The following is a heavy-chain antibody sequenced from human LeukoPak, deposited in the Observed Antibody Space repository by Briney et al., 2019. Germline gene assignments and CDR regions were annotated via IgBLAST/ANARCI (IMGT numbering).Heavy chain of an antibody. CDR1: GITFSSYS. Sequence: GGSLRLSCAASGITFSSYSMNWVRQAPGKGLEWVSSISSSSSYIYYADSVKGRFTISRDNAKNSLYLQMNSLRAEDTAVYYCARDGGYDSPDAFDIWGQGTMVTVSS. CDR2: ISSSSSYI. V-gene: IGHV3-21*01. D-gene: IGHD3-3*01. CDR3: ARDGGYDSPDAFDI. J-gene: IGHJ3*02.